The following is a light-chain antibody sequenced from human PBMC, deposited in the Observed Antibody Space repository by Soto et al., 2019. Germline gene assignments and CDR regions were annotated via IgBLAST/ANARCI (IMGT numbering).Light chain of an antibody. J-gene: IGLJ1*01. CDR2: DVS. CDR1: SSDVGGYNY. V-gene: IGLV2-14*01. CDR3: SSYTSSSTRV. Sequence: SVLTQPASVSGSPGQSITISCTGTSSDVGGYNYVSWYQQHPGKAPKLMIYDVSNQPSGVSNRFSGSKSGNTASLTISGLQAEDEADYYCSSYTSSSTRVFGTGTKVTVL.